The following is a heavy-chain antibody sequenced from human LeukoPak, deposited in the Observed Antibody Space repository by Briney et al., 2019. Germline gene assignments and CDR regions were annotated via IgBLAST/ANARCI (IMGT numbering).Heavy chain of an antibody. V-gene: IGHV3-7*01. CDR1: GFTVSSNY. Sequence: GGSLRLSCAASGFTVSSNYMSWVRQAPGKGLEWVANINQGGSEKYYVDSVKGRFIISRDNAKNSLYLQVNSLRAEDTAVYYCARAPSTGTTDYWGQGTLVTVSS. D-gene: IGHD1-7*01. CDR3: ARAPSTGTTDY. J-gene: IGHJ4*02. CDR2: INQGGSEK.